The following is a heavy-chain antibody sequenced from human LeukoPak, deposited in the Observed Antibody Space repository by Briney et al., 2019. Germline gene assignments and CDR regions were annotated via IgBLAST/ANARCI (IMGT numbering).Heavy chain of an antibody. Sequence: PSETLSLTCTVSGCSISSFYWSWLRQPPGEGLEWVGYIYYSGSTNYHPSLKRRVTISVDTSKNQFSLKLSSVTAADTAVYYCASSYYYDSSGNYYYYYGMDVWGQGTTVTVSS. D-gene: IGHD3-22*01. J-gene: IGHJ6*02. CDR3: ASSYYYDSSGNYYYYYGMDV. CDR2: IYYSGST. V-gene: IGHV4-59*08. CDR1: GCSISSFY.